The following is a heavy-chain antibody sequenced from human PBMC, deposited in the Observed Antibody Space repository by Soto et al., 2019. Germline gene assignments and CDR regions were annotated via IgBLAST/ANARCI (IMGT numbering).Heavy chain of an antibody. V-gene: IGHV1-18*01. CDR1: GYNFLTYG. CDR2: ISTDNTHR. Sequence: EASVKVSCKASGYNFLTYGISWLRQAPGRGLEWMGWISTDNTHRNYAQNFQERVTMTTDTSTNTAYMELRSLRSDDTAIYYCARDRPGISVIRAVKTYNYFDPWGQGTLVTVSS. J-gene: IGHJ5*02. CDR3: ARDRPGISVIRAVKTYNYFDP. D-gene: IGHD3-10*01.